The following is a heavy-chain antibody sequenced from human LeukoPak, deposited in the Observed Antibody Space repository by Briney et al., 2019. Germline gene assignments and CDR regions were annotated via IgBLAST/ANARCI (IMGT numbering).Heavy chain of an antibody. Sequence: ASVKVSCKAPGYTFTVYYMHWVRQAPGQGLEWMGWINPNSGGTSYAQKFQGRVTMTRDTSISTAYMELSRLRSDDTAVYYCARDRGGLDAFDIWGQGTMVTVSS. D-gene: IGHD3-10*01. J-gene: IGHJ3*02. CDR1: GYTFTVYY. V-gene: IGHV1-2*02. CDR3: ARDRGGLDAFDI. CDR2: INPNSGGT.